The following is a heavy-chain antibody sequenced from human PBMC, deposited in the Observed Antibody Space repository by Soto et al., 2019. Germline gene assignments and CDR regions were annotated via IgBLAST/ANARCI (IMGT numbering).Heavy chain of an antibody. Sequence: QVRLVESGGGVVQPGRSLRVSCVVSGFTFSNFGMHWVRQAPGKGLEWVAVISEDGGSKSYADSVKGRFTISRDNSKNTVYLPMNSLGPDDTALYYCAKDLPGRYSSSWFGLFDSWGQGTLVTVSS. V-gene: IGHV3-30*18. CDR1: GFTFSNFG. CDR3: AKDLPGRYSSSWFGLFDS. J-gene: IGHJ4*02. CDR2: ISEDGGSK. D-gene: IGHD6-13*01.